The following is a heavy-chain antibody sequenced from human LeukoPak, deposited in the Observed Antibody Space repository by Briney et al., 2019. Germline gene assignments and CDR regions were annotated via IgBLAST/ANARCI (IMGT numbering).Heavy chain of an antibody. J-gene: IGHJ4*02. CDR2: IYYSGST. D-gene: IGHD6-19*01. CDR3: ARHGTPITEQWLAHFPHNYFDY. CDR1: GGSISSSSYY. V-gene: IGHV4-39*01. Sequence: SETLSLTCTVSGGSISSSSYYWGWIRQPPGKGLEWIGSIYYSGSTYYNPSLKSRVTISVDTSKNQFSLKLSSVTAADTAVYYCARHGTPITEQWLAHFPHNYFDYWGQGTLVTVSS.